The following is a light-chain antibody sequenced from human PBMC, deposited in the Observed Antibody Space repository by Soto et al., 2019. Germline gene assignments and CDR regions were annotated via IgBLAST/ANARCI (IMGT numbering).Light chain of an antibody. V-gene: IGKV3-11*01. J-gene: IGKJ4*01. CDR1: RSVSSN. Sequence: ELVLTQSPATLSLSPGERATLSCRASRSVSSNLAWYQQKPGQAPRLLIYDASNRATGIPARFSGSGSGTDFTITISSLEPEDFAVYYCHQRSDWPPLSFGGGTKVEIK. CDR2: DAS. CDR3: HQRSDWPPLS.